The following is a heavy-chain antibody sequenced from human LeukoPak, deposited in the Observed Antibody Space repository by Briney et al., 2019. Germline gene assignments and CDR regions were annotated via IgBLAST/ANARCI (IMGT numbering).Heavy chain of an antibody. CDR1: GFTFSSYA. CDR2: ISGSGST. CDR3: AKDSAPYYYDSSGYSQGY. Sequence: PGGSLRLSCAASGFTFSSYAMSWVRQAPGKGLEWVSAISGSGSTYYADSVKGRFTISRDNSKNTLYLQMNSLRAEDTAVYYCAKDSAPYYYDSSGYSQGYWGQGTLVTVSS. V-gene: IGHV3-23*01. J-gene: IGHJ4*02. D-gene: IGHD3-22*01.